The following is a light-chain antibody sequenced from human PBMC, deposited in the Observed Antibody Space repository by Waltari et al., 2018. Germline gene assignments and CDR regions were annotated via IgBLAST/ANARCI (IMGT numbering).Light chain of an antibody. V-gene: IGLV3-21*04. CDR3: HVWHAHFDPGV. CDR1: NIGSYS. J-gene: IGLJ1*01. Sequence: SYVLTQPPSVSVAPGETASITCGGDNIGSYSVHWYQKKTGQAPLLIIFYDSDRPSGIPARFPGSNSGNTATLTITSVEAGDEARYYCHVWHAHFDPGVFGTGTEVTVL. CDR2: YDS.